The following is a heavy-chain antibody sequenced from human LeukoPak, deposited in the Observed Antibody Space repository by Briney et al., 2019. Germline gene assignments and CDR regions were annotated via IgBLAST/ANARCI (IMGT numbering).Heavy chain of an antibody. J-gene: IGHJ5*02. CDR1: GFTFSSYA. D-gene: IGHD3-10*01. V-gene: IGHV3-23*01. Sequence: GGSLRLSCAASGFTFSSYAVSWVRQAPGKGLEWVSAISGSGGSTYYADSVKGRFTISRDNSKNTLYLQMNSLRAEDTAVYYCAKEAPYYYGSGSLGNWFDPWGQGTLVTVSS. CDR3: AKEAPYYYGSGSLGNWFDP. CDR2: ISGSGGST.